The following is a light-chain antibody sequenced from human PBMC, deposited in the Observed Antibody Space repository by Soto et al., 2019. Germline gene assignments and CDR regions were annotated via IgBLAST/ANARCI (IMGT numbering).Light chain of an antibody. CDR1: HNITSY. CDR3: QQSYRSPWT. Sequence: IQVTQSPSSLASSGRDSVTIIXRASHNITSYLHWYQQKPGXPPKXXXYDXSSLQSGVPSRLSGGGSGTDFTLTSTRLQPEDSATYYCQQSYRSPWTFGQGTKVDIK. V-gene: IGKV1-39*01. J-gene: IGKJ1*01. CDR2: DXS.